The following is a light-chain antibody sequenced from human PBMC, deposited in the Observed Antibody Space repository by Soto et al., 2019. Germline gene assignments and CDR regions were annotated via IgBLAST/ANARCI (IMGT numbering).Light chain of an antibody. J-gene: IGKJ2*01. CDR2: DAS. Sequence: EIVLTQSPGTLSLSPGERAALSCRASQSVSSTSLAWYQQKPGQAPRLLIYDASSRATDIPDRFSGSGSGTDFTLTISRPEPEDFAVYYCQQYGGSPPKYTFGQGTKLEIK. V-gene: IGKV3-20*01. CDR1: QSVSSTS. CDR3: QQYGGSPPKYT.